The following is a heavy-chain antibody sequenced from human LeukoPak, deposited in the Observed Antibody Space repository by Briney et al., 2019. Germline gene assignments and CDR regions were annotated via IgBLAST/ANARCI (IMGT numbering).Heavy chain of an antibody. CDR3: ARWDDSAWAFGN. Sequence: SETLSLTCIVSGGSISSYSWNWIRQSPGKGLEWVGYISHSGITSYNPSLKSRVTISVDTSKNQLSLKLTSVTAADTAVYYCARWDDSAWAFGNWGPGTLVTVSS. V-gene: IGHV4-59*08. CDR1: GGSISSYS. D-gene: IGHD6-19*01. CDR2: ISHSGIT. J-gene: IGHJ4*02.